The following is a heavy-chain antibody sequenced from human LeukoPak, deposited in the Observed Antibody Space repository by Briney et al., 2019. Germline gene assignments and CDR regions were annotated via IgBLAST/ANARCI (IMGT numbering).Heavy chain of an antibody. CDR3: ARGYDDFWSGLIDY. V-gene: IGHV4-34*01. CDR1: GGSFSGYY. Sequence: SETLSLTCAVYGGSFSGYYWSWIRQPPGKGLEWIGEINHSGSTNYNPSLKSRVTISVDTSKNQFSLKLSSVTAADTAVYYCARGYDDFWSGLIDYWGQGTLVTVSS. D-gene: IGHD3-3*01. CDR2: INHSGST. J-gene: IGHJ4*02.